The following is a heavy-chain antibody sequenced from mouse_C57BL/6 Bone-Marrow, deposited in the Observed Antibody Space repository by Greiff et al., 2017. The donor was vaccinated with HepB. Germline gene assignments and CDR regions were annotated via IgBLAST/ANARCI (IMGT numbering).Heavy chain of an antibody. Sequence: VQLKESGPGLVQPSQSLSITCTVSGFSLTSYGVHWVRQSPGKGLEWLGVIWSGGSTDYNAAFISRLSISKDNSKSQVFFKMNSLQADDTAIYYCARNFLTTVVATNAMDYWGQGTSVTVSS. CDR1: GFSLTSYG. CDR2: IWSGGST. D-gene: IGHD1-1*01. J-gene: IGHJ4*01. CDR3: ARNFLTTVVATNAMDY. V-gene: IGHV2-2*01.